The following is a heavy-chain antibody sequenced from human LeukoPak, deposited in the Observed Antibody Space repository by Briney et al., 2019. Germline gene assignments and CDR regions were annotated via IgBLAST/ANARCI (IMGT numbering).Heavy chain of an antibody. J-gene: IGHJ6*02. CDR1: GGSISSYY. Sequence: PSETLSLTCTVSGGSISSYYWSWIRQPPGKGLEWIGYIYYSGSTNYNPSLESRATISADTSKNQFSLRLRSVTAADTAVYYCARQLVLSEYGWSPTMDVWGQGTTVTVSS. CDR3: ARQLVLSEYGWSPTMDV. D-gene: IGHD6-6*01. V-gene: IGHV4-59*08. CDR2: IYYSGST.